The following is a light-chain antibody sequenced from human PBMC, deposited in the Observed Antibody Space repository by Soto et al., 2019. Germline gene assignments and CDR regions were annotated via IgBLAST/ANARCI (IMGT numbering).Light chain of an antibody. CDR1: QNLSRN. CDR2: YAS. CDR3: QQYDKWPHT. J-gene: IGKJ2*01. V-gene: IGKV3-15*01. Sequence: EMVMTQSPATLSVSPGEGATLSCRARQNLSRNLAWYQQQPGQAPRLLIFYASTRATGIPARFSGSGSGTDFTLTISILQSEDFAVYYCQQYDKWPHTFGQGTKLEIK.